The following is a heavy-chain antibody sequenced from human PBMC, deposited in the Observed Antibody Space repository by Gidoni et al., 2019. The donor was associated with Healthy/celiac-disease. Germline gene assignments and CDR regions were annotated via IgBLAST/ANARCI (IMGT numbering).Heavy chain of an antibody. CDR3: TTDYCGGDCYSYFDL. CDR2: IKSKTDGGTT. V-gene: IGHV3-15*01. Sequence: EVQLVESGGGLVKPGGSLRLSCAASGFTFSNAWMSWVRQAPGKGLEWVGRIKSKTDGGTTDYAAPVKGRFTISRDDSKNTLYLQMNSLKTEDTAVYYCTTDYCGGDCYSYFDLWGRGTLVTVSS. D-gene: IGHD2-21*02. J-gene: IGHJ2*01. CDR1: GFTFSNAW.